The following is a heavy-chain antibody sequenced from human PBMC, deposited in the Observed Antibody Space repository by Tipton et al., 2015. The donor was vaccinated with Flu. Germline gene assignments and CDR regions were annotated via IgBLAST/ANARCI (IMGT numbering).Heavy chain of an antibody. V-gene: IGHV3-7*01. CDR3: ASHRVWSFDV. D-gene: IGHD3-16*01. J-gene: IGHJ6*02. CDR2: INPDGSAS. CDR1: GFTFSNIW. Sequence: SLRLSCAASGFTFSNIWMTWVRQAPGGGLEWVANINPDGSASQYVDSLKGRFTMSRDNAKNSLYLQLNSLKDEDTAVYYCASHRVWSFDVWGQGTTVTVSS.